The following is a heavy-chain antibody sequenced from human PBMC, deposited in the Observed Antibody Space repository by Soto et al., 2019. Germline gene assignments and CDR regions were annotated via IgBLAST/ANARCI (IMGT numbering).Heavy chain of an antibody. CDR2: ISYDGSNK. Sequence: QVQLVESGGGVVQPGRSLRLSCAASGFTFSSYAMHWVRQAPGKGLEWVAVISYDGSNKYYADSVKGRFTISRDNSKNTLYLQMNSLRAEDTAVYYCARDSPPPPRYCSCTSCYNWFDPWGQGTLVTVSS. D-gene: IGHD2-2*01. CDR3: ARDSPPPPRYCSCTSCYNWFDP. CDR1: GFTFSSYA. V-gene: IGHV3-30-3*01. J-gene: IGHJ5*02.